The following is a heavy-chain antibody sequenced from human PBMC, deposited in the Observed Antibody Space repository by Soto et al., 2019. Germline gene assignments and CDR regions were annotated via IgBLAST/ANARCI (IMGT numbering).Heavy chain of an antibody. CDR2: IRQDGHEK. CDR3: ARDLPGYCSTTNCYYYFDF. D-gene: IGHD2-2*01. J-gene: IGHJ4*02. Sequence: GGSLRLSCAVSGFTFTSYSMSWVRQAPGEGLEWVANIRQDGHEKYYVDSVRGRFTISRDNAQNSLYLQMDSLRAEDTAMYYCARDLPGYCSTTNCYYYFDFWGQGTLVTVSS. CDR1: GFTFTSYS. V-gene: IGHV3-7*03.